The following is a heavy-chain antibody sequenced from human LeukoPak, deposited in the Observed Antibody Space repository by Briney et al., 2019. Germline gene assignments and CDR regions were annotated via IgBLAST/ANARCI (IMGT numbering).Heavy chain of an antibody. J-gene: IGHJ3*02. V-gene: IGHV4-59*08. CDR3: ARQGEMATIIAFDI. CDR2: IYYSGST. CDR1: GGSISSYY. Sequence: PSETLSLTCTVSGGSISSYYWSWIRQPPGKGLEWIGYIYYSGSTNYNPSLKSRVTISVDTSKNQFSLKLSSVTAADTAVYHCARQGEMATIIAFDIWGQGTMVTVSS. D-gene: IGHD5-24*01.